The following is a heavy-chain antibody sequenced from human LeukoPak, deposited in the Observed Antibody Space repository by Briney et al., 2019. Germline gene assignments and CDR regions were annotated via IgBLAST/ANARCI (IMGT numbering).Heavy chain of an antibody. J-gene: IGHJ4*02. V-gene: IGHV4-39*07. CDR2: IYYSGST. CDR1: GGSISSSSYY. D-gene: IGHD3-3*01. Sequence: SETLSLTCTVSGGSISSSSYYWGWIRQPPGKGLEWIGSIYYSGSTYYNPSLKSRVTISVDTSKNQFSLKLSSVTAADTAVYYCARGTGSDFGGYYFDYWGQGTLVTVSS. CDR3: ARGTGSDFGGYYFDY.